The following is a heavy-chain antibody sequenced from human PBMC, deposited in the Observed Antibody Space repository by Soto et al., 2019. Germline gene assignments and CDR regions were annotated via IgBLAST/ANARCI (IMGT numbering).Heavy chain of an antibody. CDR1: GFTFSSYA. D-gene: IGHD1-26*01. Sequence: EVQLLESGGGLVQPGGSLRLSCAASGFTFSSYAMTWFRQAPGKGLEWVSAISGSGDSTYYTDSVKGRFSISRDNSKNTMYMQMNSLRAEDTAVYYCASGRGRYYYYGMYVWGQGTTVTVSS. CDR3: ASGRGRYYYYGMYV. V-gene: IGHV3-23*01. J-gene: IGHJ6*02. CDR2: ISGSGDST.